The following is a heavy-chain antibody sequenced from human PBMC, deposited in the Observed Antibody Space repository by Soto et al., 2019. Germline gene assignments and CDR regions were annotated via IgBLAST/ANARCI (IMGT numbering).Heavy chain of an antibody. CDR3: AKAGGDITIFGVVIIPDAFDI. J-gene: IGHJ3*02. V-gene: IGHV3-9*01. D-gene: IGHD3-3*01. Sequence: GGSLRLSCAASGFTLDDYAMHWVRQAPGKGLEWVSGISWNSGSIGYADSVKGRFTISRDNAKNSLYLQMNSLRAEDTALYYCAKAGGDITIFGVVIIPDAFDIWGQGTMVTVSS. CDR1: GFTLDDYA. CDR2: ISWNSGSI.